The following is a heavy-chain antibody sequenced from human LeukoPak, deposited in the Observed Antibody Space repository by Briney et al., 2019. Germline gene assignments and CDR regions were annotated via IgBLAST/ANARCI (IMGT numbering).Heavy chain of an antibody. J-gene: IGHJ4*02. CDR3: ARIGATTRYYYFDY. V-gene: IGHV3-30*03. CDR2: ISFDGSNK. D-gene: IGHD5-12*01. CDR1: GFTFSSYG. Sequence: GGSLRLSCAASGFTFSSYGMHWVRQAPGKGLEWVAVISFDGSNKYYADSVKGRFTISRDNSKNTLYLQMNSLRAEDTAVYYCARIGATTRYYYFDYWGQGTLVTVSS.